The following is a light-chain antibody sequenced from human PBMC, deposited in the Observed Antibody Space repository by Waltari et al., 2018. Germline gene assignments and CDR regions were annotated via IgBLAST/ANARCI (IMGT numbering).Light chain of an antibody. V-gene: IGLV1-51*01. CDR3: ETWDTSLSAWV. Sequence: QSVLTQAPSVSAAPGQKVTISCAGSSSNIGNRYVSWDQQFPGTAPKLLIYDNDKRPSGIPDRFAASKSGTSATLDITGLQTGDESNYYCETWDTSLSAWVFGGGTKLTVL. CDR1: SSNIGNRY. J-gene: IGLJ3*02. CDR2: DND.